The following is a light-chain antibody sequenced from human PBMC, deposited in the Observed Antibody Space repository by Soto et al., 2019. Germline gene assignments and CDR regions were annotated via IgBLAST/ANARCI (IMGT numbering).Light chain of an antibody. CDR1: STDVGGYNY. CDR2: EVT. CDR3: GSYSSTATPFV. Sequence: QSVLAQPSSVSGSPGQSITIYCTGTSTDVGGYNYVSWYQHHSGKAPKLLIYEVTNRPSGISDRFSGSKSVNTASLTISGLQAEDESDYYCGSYSSTATPFVFGTGTKVTVL. J-gene: IGLJ1*01. V-gene: IGLV2-14*01.